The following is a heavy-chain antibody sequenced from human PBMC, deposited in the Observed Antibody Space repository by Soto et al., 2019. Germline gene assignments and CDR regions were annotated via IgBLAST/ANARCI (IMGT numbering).Heavy chain of an antibody. CDR1: GFSFTTSEMR. V-gene: IGHV2-70*04. J-gene: IGHJ3*02. Sequence: SGPTLVNPTQTLTLTCTFSGFSFTTSEMRVGWIRQPPGKALEWLARIDWDDDKFYSTSLETRLTISKDTSKNLVVLTMTNMDPVDTATYYCAHIEVSGSAFDIWGQGTMVTVSS. CDR2: IDWDDDK. CDR3: AHIEVSGSAFDI. D-gene: IGHD2-15*01.